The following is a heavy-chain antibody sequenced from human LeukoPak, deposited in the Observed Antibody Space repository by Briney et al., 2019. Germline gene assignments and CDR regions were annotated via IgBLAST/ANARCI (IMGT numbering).Heavy chain of an antibody. Sequence: SETLSLTCTVSGGSINNYYWSWIRQPPGKGLEWIGYIYYNGSTNYNSSFKSRVTISVDTSKNQFSLRLSSVTAADTAVYYCAIHVLGSTTRLGPWGQGTLGSVSS. CDR2: IYYNGST. D-gene: IGHD2/OR15-2a*01. J-gene: IGHJ5*02. CDR3: AIHVLGSTTRLGP. CDR1: GGSINNYY. V-gene: IGHV4-59*01.